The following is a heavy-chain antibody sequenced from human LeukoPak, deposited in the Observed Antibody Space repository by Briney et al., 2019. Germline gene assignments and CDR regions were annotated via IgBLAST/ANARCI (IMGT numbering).Heavy chain of an antibody. D-gene: IGHD6-13*01. CDR3: ARATGSSRGFGYYYYMDV. V-gene: IGHV4-59*01. CDR1: GGSISSYY. CDR2: IYYSGST. Sequence: SETLSLTCTVSGGSISSYYWSWIRQPPGKGLEWIGYIYYSGSTNYNPSLKSRVTISVDTSKNQFSLKLSSVTAADTAVYYCARATGSSRGFGYYYYMDVWGKGTTVTVSS. J-gene: IGHJ6*03.